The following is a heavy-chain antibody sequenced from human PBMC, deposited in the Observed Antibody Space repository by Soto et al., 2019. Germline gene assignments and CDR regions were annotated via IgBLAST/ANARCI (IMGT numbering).Heavy chain of an antibody. J-gene: IGHJ4*02. D-gene: IGHD6-13*01. V-gene: IGHV3-33*01. CDR1: GFTFSNYG. CDR3: ARVRGSSNNWHIDY. CDR2: IWYDGSNK. Sequence: QVQLVESGGGVVQPGRSLRLSCAASGFTFSNYGMHWVRQAPGKGLEWVTIIWYDGSNKYYTDSVKGRFTVSRDNSKNTLYLEMNSLRAEDTALYYCARVRGSSNNWHIDYWGQGTLVTVSS.